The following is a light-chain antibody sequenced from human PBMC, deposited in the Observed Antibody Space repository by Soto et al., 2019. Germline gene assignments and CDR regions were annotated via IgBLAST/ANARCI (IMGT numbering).Light chain of an antibody. Sequence: QSALTQPASVSGSPGQSITISCTGTSSDVGGYNYVSWYQQHAGFAPKLIIYEVSNRPSGVSNRFSGSKSGDTASLTISGLQAEDEADYYCSSYTSSSLYVFGTGTQLTVL. V-gene: IGLV2-14*01. J-gene: IGLJ1*01. CDR2: EVS. CDR1: SSDVGGYNY. CDR3: SSYTSSSLYV.